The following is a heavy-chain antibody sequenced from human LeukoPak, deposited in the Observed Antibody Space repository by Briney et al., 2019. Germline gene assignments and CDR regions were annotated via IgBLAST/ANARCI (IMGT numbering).Heavy chain of an antibody. CDR1: GYTFTSYG. V-gene: IGHV1-18*01. J-gene: IGHJ4*02. CDR3: ARVQITMVRGVITYSDY. CDR2: ISAYNGNT. Sequence: ASVKVSCKASGYTFTSYGISWVRQAPGQGLEWMGWISAYNGNTNYAQKLQGRVTMTTDTSTSTAYMELRSLRSDDTAVYYCARVQITMVRGVITYSDYWGQGTLVTVSS. D-gene: IGHD3-10*01.